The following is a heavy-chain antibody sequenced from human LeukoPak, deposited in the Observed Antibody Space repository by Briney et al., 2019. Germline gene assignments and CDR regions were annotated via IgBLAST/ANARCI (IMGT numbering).Heavy chain of an antibody. CDR2: INPNSGGT. J-gene: IGHJ6*02. CDR3: ARAVIEVDGIKAKYYYGMDV. V-gene: IGHV1-2*04. D-gene: IGHD6-19*01. CDR1: GYTFTGYY. Sequence: RASVKVSCKASGYTFTGYYMHWVRQAPGQGLEWMGWINPNSGGTNYAQKFKGWVTMTRDTSISIAYMELSRLKSDDTAVYYCARAVIEVDGIKAKYYYGMDVWGQGTTVTVSS.